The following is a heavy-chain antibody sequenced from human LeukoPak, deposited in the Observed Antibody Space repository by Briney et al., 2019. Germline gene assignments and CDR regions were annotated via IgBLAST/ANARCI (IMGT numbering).Heavy chain of an antibody. CDR2: ISSNGGST. J-gene: IGHJ5*02. V-gene: IGHV3-64*01. D-gene: IGHD6-13*01. Sequence: GGSLRLSCAASGFTFSSYAMHWVRQAPGKGLEYVSAISSNGGSTYYANSVKGRFTISRDNSKNTLYLQMGSLRAEDMAVYNCASQAAAGTLNGFDPWGQGTLVTVPS. CDR3: ASQAAAGTLNGFDP. CDR1: GFTFSSYA.